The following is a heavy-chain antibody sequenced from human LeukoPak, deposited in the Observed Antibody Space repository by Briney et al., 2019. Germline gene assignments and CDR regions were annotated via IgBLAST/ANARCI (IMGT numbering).Heavy chain of an antibody. CDR2: INPNSGGT. V-gene: IGHV1-2*02. D-gene: IGHD3-9*01. CDR3: ARGYRPPPYYDILTGYFTNDAFDI. Sequence: ASVKVSCKASGYTFTGYYMHWVRQAPGQGLEWMGWINPNSGGTNYAQKFQGRVTKTRDTSISTAYMELSRLRSDDTAVYYCARGYRPPPYYDILTGYFTNDAFDIWGQGTMVTVSS. CDR1: GYTFTGYY. J-gene: IGHJ3*02.